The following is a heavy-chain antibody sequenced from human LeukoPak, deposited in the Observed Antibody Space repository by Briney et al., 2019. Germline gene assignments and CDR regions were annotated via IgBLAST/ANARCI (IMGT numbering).Heavy chain of an antibody. CDR2: TRQYRSNN. J-gene: IGHJ4*02. CDR1: GLTFSTYG. V-gene: IGHV3-33*08. D-gene: IGHD3-22*01. CDR3: GRDLFMIVVPGQNVLDY. Sequence: PGRSLTLSCAASGLTFSTYGMHWVRQAPGKGLEWVAVTRQYRSNNYDADSVKGRFTISSDNSKNPVYLQVNGRSAEDTAVYYCGRDLFMIVVPGQNVLDYWGQGTLVSVSS.